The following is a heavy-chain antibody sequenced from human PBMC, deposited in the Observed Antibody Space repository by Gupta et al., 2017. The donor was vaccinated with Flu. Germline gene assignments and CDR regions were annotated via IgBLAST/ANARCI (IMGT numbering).Heavy chain of an antibody. V-gene: IGHV3-30*18. Sequence: QVLLVESGGGVAQPGRSLRRSCVAPGFTFVNFGLHWVRLAPGKGLEWVAAVSYDGYNKYYVDAVQGRFTISRDNSKNTVYLEMNSLRAEDTATYYCAKCTSTWNIYSYYHGMDVWGHGTTVAVTS. D-gene: IGHD1/OR15-1a*01. CDR3: AKCTSTWNIYSYYHGMDV. J-gene: IGHJ6*02. CDR2: VSYDGYNK. CDR1: GFTFVNFG.